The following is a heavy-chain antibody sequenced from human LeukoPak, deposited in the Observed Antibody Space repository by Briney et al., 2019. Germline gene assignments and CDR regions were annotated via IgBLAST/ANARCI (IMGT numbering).Heavy chain of an antibody. Sequence: PSETLSLTCTVPGGSISSGGYYWSWIRQHPGKGLEWIGYIYYSGSTYYNPSLKSRVTVSVDTSKNQFSLKLSSVTAADTAVYYCARRATPGRSYYFDYWGQGTLVTVSS. J-gene: IGHJ4*02. V-gene: IGHV4-31*03. CDR3: ARRATPGRSYYFDY. D-gene: IGHD3-10*01. CDR1: GGSISSGGYY. CDR2: IYYSGST.